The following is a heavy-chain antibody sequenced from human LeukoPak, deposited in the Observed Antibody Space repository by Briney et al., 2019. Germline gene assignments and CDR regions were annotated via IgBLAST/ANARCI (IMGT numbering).Heavy chain of an antibody. CDR1: GFTFDDYN. D-gene: IGHD3-22*01. J-gene: IGHJ4*02. V-gene: IGHV3-43*01. Sequence: GGSLRLSCAASGFTFDDYNMHWVRQAPGKGLEWVSLISWDGRSTYYADSVKGRFTIFRDNSKNSLYLQMDSLRTDDTALYYCARVKGADSSAYTDYWGQGTLVTVSS. CDR3: ARVKGADSSAYTDY. CDR2: ISWDGRST.